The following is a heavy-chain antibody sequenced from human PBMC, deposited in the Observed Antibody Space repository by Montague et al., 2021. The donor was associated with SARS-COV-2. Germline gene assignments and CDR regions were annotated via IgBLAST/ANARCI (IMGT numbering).Heavy chain of an antibody. CDR3: ARGPSDTYYYNGMDV. CDR1: GFSLSTSGMC. Sequence: PALVKPTQTLTLTCTFSGFSLSTSGMCVSWIRQPPGKALEWLARSDWDGDKYYNTSLKSRLTISKDTSKNLVVLTMTNMDPVDTATYYCARGPSDTYYYNGMDVWGRGTTVTVSS. V-gene: IGHV2-70*11. J-gene: IGHJ6*02. CDR2: SDWDGDK.